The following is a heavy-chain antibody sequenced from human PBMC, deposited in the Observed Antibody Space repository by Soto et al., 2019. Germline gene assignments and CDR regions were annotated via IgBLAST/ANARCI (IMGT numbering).Heavy chain of an antibody. CDR1: GGTFSSYA. J-gene: IGHJ6*02. V-gene: IGHV1-69*01. CDR2: IIPIFGTA. CDR3: ARGRTNEGYYYYGMDV. D-gene: IGHD1-1*01. Sequence: QVQLVQSGAEVKKPGSSVKVSCKASGGTFSSYAISWVRQAPGQGLEWMGGIIPIFGTANYAQKFQGRVTITADESTSTVDMELSSLRSEDTAVYYCARGRTNEGYYYYGMDVWGPGTTVTVAS.